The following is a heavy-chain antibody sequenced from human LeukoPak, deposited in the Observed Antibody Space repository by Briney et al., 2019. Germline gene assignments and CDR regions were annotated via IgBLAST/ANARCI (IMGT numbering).Heavy chain of an antibody. D-gene: IGHD6-19*01. CDR3: ARASGWYAYYFDY. V-gene: IGHV4-59*01. Sequence: SETLSLTCSVSDGSINSYYWNWIRRPPGKGLEWIGYIYYSGSTNYNPSPKSRVAISVDTSKNQFSLKLSSVTAADTAVYYCARASGWYAYYFDYWGQGTLVTVSS. CDR1: DGSINSYY. CDR2: IYYSGST. J-gene: IGHJ4*02.